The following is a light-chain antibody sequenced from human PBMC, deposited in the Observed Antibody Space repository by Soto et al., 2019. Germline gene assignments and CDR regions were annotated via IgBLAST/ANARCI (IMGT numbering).Light chain of an antibody. J-gene: IGKJ1*01. CDR2: DAS. Sequence: DIVMTQSPATLSVSPGERATLSCRASQSIRNDLPWYQQKPGQAPRLLIYDASTRATGIPARFSGSGPGTEFTLTISSLQSDDFAIYYCHQYNTWPPWTFGQGTKVEI. CDR3: HQYNTWPPWT. V-gene: IGKV3D-15*01. CDR1: QSIRND.